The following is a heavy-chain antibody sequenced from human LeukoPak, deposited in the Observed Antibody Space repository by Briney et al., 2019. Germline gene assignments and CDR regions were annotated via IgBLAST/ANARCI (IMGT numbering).Heavy chain of an antibody. CDR2: INPSSGST. V-gene: IGHV1-46*01. J-gene: IGHJ4*02. Sequence: ASVKVSCKASGYTFTSYYMHWVRQAPGQGLEWMGIINPSSGSTNYAQKVQGRVTITSDTSTSTVYMGLSSLGFEDRAVYYCARDRGNGPLDYWGQGTLVTVSS. CDR1: GYTFTSYY. D-gene: IGHD3-10*01. CDR3: ARDRGNGPLDY.